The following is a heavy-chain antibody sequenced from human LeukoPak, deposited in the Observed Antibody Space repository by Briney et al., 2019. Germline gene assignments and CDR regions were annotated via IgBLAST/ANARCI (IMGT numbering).Heavy chain of an antibody. Sequence: PSETLSLTCTVSGGSISGYYWSWIRQPPGKGLEWIGYIYYTGVTNYDPSLSSRVTISLDTSTNQFSLRLTSVTAADTAMYYCARSDFWNGYYGIDNWGQGTLVTVSS. V-gene: IGHV4-59*01. D-gene: IGHD3-3*01. CDR1: GGSISGYY. CDR3: ARSDFWNGYYGIDN. J-gene: IGHJ4*02. CDR2: IYYTGVT.